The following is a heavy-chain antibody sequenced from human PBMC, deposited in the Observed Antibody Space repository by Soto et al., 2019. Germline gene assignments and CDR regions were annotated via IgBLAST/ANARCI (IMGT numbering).Heavy chain of an antibody. CDR2: ISAGGDMT. CDR1: GFTLSSYA. Sequence: DVQLLESGGNLVQPGGSLTLSCSASGFTLSSYAMSWVRQAPGKGQEWVSSISAGGDMTYNSDSVKGRFTISRDNSNNAVFLQMHNLRIEDTALYYCARGDRGGSGSPASYYYSGWDVWGQGATVTVS. V-gene: IGHV3-23*01. J-gene: IGHJ6*02. CDR3: ARGDRGGSGSPASYYYSGWDV. D-gene: IGHD3-10*01.